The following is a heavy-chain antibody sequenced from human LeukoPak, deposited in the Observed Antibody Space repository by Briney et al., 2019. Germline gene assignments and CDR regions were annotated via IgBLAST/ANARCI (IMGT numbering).Heavy chain of an antibody. Sequence: PGGSLRLSCAASGFTFSSYAMSWVRQAPGKGLEWVSDISTSGGSTYYADSVKGRFTVSRDNSKNTLYLQMNSLRAEDTAVYYCAKGSGRAIYYFDYWGQGTLVTVSS. V-gene: IGHV3-23*01. CDR1: GFTFSSYA. CDR2: ISTSGGST. J-gene: IGHJ4*02. CDR3: AKGSGRAIYYFDY. D-gene: IGHD1-26*01.